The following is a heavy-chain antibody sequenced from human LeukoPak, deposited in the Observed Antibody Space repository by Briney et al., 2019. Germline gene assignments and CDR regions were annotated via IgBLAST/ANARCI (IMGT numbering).Heavy chain of an antibody. V-gene: IGHV1-3*01. Sequence: ASVKISCKASGYTFTSYAIDWVRQAPGQRLEWMGWIKACNGNTKYSQKFQGRVTITRDTSASTAYMELSSLRSEDTAVYYCAREGDYGSYYYGMDVWGKGTTATVSS. D-gene: IGHD4/OR15-4a*01. CDR2: IKACNGNT. CDR1: GYTFTSYA. J-gene: IGHJ6*04. CDR3: AREGDYGSYYYGMDV.